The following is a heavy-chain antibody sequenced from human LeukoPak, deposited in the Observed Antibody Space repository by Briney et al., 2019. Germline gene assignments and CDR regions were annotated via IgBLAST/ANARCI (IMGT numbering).Heavy chain of an antibody. CDR2: IIPIFGTA. J-gene: IGHJ4*02. D-gene: IGHD6-13*01. CDR1: GGTFSSYA. Sequence: SVKVSCKASGGTFSSYAISWVRQAHGQGLEWVGGIIPIFGTANYAQKFQGRVTITTDESTSTAYMELSSLRSEDTAVYYCARGRSSSWYVGGYWGQGTLVTVSS. V-gene: IGHV1-69*05. CDR3: ARGRSSSWYVGGY.